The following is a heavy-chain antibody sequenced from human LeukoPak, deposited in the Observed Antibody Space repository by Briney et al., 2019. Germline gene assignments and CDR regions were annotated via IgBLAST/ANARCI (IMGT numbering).Heavy chain of an antibody. CDR2: IYYSGST. V-gene: IGHV4-59*01. CDR3: ARDGSFNADAFDI. D-gene: IGHD1-26*01. CDR1: GGSISSYY. Sequence: SETLSLTCTVSGGSISSYYWSWIRQPPGKGLEWIGYIYYSGSTNYNPSLKSRVTISVDTSKNQFSLKLSSVTAADTAVYYCARDGSFNADAFDIWGQGTMVTVSS. J-gene: IGHJ3*02.